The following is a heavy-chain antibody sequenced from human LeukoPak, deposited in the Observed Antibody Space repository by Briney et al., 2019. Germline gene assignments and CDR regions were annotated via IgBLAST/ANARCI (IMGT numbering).Heavy chain of an antibody. V-gene: IGHV1-2*02. D-gene: IGHD1-7*01. CDR3: ARVAGTTGEDY. Sequence: ASVKVSCTASGYTFTGYYLHWVRQAPGQGLEWMGWINPNSGGTNYAQKFQGRVTMTRDTSISTAYMELSRLRSDDTAVYYCARVAGTTGEDYWGQGTLVTVSS. J-gene: IGHJ4*02. CDR2: INPNSGGT. CDR1: GYTFTGYY.